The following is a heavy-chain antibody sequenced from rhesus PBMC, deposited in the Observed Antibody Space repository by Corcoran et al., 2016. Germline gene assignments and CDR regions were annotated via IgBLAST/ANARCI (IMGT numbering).Heavy chain of an antibody. V-gene: IGHV3-118*01. D-gene: IGHD1-44*01. CDR2: NRSKSNKYKT. Sequence: EVQLVESGGGLVQPGGSLRLSCAASGFTFSSSAMHWVRLASGKGLEWGERNRSKSNKYKTGYAASVKGRFTSSRDDSKNTAYLQMNSLKTEDTAVYYCARAVYYFDYWGQGVLVTVSS. CDR1: GFTFSSSA. CDR3: ARAVYYFDY. J-gene: IGHJ4*01.